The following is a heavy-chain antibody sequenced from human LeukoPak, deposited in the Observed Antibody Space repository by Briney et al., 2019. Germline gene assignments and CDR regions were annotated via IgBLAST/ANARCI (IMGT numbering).Heavy chain of an antibody. J-gene: IGHJ6*03. Sequence: GGSLRLSCAASGFTFDDYAMHRVRQAPGKGLEWVSLISWDGGSTYYADSVKGRFTISRDNSKNSLYLQMNSLRAEDTALYYCAKGAPGEVHYMDVWGKGTTVTVSS. D-gene: IGHD3-10*01. CDR1: GFTFDDYA. V-gene: IGHV3-43D*03. CDR3: AKGAPGEVHYMDV. CDR2: ISWDGGST.